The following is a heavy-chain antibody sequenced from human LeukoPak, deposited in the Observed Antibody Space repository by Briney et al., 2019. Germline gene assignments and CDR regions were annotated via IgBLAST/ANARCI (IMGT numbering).Heavy chain of an antibody. V-gene: IGHV1-46*01. CDR2: INPSGGST. CDR1: GYTFTSYY. D-gene: IGHD2-2*01. Sequence: ASVKVFCKASGYTFTSYYMHWVRQAPGQGLEWMGIINPSGGSTSYAQKFQGRVTMARDTSTSTVYMELSSLRSEDTAVYYCAREVVVPAAIRLRYYYGMDVWGQGTTVTVSS. J-gene: IGHJ6*01. CDR3: AREVVVPAAIRLRYYYGMDV.